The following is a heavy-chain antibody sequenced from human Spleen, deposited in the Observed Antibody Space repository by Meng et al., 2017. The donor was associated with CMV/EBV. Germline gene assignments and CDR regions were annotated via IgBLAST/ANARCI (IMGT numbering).Heavy chain of an antibody. J-gene: IGHJ4*02. CDR1: GFTFDYHT. CDR2: INGDGSAM. V-gene: IGHV3-43*01. CDR3: AKARFCSRGSCYLIDS. Sequence: GESLKISCAASGFTFDYHTMHWVRQPPGKGLEWVSLINGDGSAMSYGDSVRGRFTISRDSSKNSLYLQMNSLRTDDTALYYCAKARFCSRGSCYLIDSWGRGTLVTVSS. D-gene: IGHD2-15*01.